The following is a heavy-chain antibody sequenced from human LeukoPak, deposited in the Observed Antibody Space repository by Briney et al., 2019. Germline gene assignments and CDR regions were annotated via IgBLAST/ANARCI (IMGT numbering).Heavy chain of an antibody. CDR1: GYTFTGYY. D-gene: IGHD6-19*01. V-gene: IGHV1-2*02. CDR3: ARDRGWEAGTYYFDY. CDR2: INPNSGGT. Sequence: AASVKVSCKASGYTFTGYYMHWVRQAPGQGLEWMGWINPNSGGTNYAQKFQGRVTMTRDTSISTAYMELSRLRSDDTAVYYCARDRGWEAGTYYFDYWGQGTLVTVSS. J-gene: IGHJ4*02.